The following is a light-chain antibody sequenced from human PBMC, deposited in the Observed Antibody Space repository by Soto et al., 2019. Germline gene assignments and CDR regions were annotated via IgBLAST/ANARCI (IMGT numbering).Light chain of an antibody. CDR2: SND. CDR1: ISNIGSNT. Sequence: QSVLTQPPSVSGPPGQTVTVACSGSISNIGSNTVNWYQKLPGTAPKVVIYSNDELPSGVPDRFSGSKSGTSASLVITCLQSEDEADYYCVAWDDSVNGLVFGGGTKLTVL. CDR3: VAWDDSVNGLV. J-gene: IGLJ2*01. V-gene: IGLV1-44*01.